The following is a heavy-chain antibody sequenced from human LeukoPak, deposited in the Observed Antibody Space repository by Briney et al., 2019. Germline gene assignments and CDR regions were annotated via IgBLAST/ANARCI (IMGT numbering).Heavy chain of an antibody. CDR3: ARGSSIVV. CDR1: GFTLSSYA. CDR2: ISYDGSNK. V-gene: IGHV3-30-3*01. J-gene: IGHJ4*02. Sequence: PGRSLRLSCAASGFTLSSYAMHWVRQAPGKGLEWVAVISYDGSNKYYADSVKGRFTISRDNSKNTLYLQMNSLRAEDTAVYYCARGSSIVVWGQGTLVTVSS. D-gene: IGHD2-15*01.